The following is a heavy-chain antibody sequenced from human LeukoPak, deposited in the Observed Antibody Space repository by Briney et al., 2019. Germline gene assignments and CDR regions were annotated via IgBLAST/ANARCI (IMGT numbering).Heavy chain of an antibody. V-gene: IGHV3-23*01. CDR2: ISGSGGST. CDR3: GRVARGNYYHFDS. Sequence: GGSLRLSCAASGFTFSSYAMSWVRQAPGKGLEWVSAISGSGGSTYYADSVKGRFTISRDYAKNSLYLQMNSLRAEDTAVYYCGRVARGNYYHFDSWGQGTLVTVSS. CDR1: GFTFSSYA. J-gene: IGHJ4*02. D-gene: IGHD1-26*01.